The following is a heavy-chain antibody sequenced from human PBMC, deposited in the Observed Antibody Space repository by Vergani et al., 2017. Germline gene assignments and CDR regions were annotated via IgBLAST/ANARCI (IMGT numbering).Heavy chain of an antibody. CDR3: ANSVIAGNVGVAYFGMDV. Sequence: VRLLESGGGVVQPGGSLRLSCIASGFTFRIYGMHWVRQAPGKGLEWVSGINWNSDSIAYADSVKGRFTISRDKSQNTVNLQMNSLRTEDTAVYFCANSVIAGNVGVAYFGMDVWGRGTTVTVSS. J-gene: IGHJ6*02. CDR1: GFTFRIYG. CDR2: INWNSDSI. V-gene: IGHV3-NL1*01. D-gene: IGHD2/OR15-2a*01.